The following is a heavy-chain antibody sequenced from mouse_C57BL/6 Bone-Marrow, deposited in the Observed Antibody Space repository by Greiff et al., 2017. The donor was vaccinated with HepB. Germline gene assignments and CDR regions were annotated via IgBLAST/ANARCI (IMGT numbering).Heavy chain of an antibody. J-gene: IGHJ1*03. Sequence: EVQRVESGGGLVKPGGSLKLSCAASGFTFSDYGMHWVRQAPEKGLEWVAYISSGSSTIYYADTVKGRFTISRDNAKNTLFLQMTRLRSEDTAMYYCARADMVRGYWYFDVWGTGTTVTVSS. CDR1: GFTFSDYG. CDR2: ISSGSSTI. V-gene: IGHV5-17*01. D-gene: IGHD2-2*01. CDR3: ARADMVRGYWYFDV.